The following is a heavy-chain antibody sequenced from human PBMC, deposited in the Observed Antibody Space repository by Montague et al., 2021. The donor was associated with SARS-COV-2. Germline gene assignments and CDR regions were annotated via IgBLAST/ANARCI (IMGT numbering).Heavy chain of an antibody. Sequence: SLRLACAASGFTFSSYGMHWVRQAPGKGLEWVAVIWYDGSNKYYADSVKGRFTISRDNSKNTLYLQMNSLRAEDTAVYYCVREGKGGATTGLDYWGQGTLVTVSP. CDR2: IWYDGSNK. V-gene: IGHV3-33*01. D-gene: IGHD1-26*01. CDR3: VREGKGGATTGLDY. CDR1: GFTFSSYG. J-gene: IGHJ4*02.